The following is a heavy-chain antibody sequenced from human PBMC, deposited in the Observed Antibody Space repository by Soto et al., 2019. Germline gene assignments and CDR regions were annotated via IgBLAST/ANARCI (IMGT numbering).Heavy chain of an antibody. J-gene: IGHJ4*02. Sequence: QLQLQESGPGLVTPSETLSLTCTVSGGSISSSSYYWGWIRQPPGKGLEWIGSIYYSGSTYYNPSLKSRVTISVDTSKTQFSLKLSSVTAADTAVYYCGAGYCSTTSCYELHYWGQGTLVTVSS. D-gene: IGHD2-2*01. V-gene: IGHV4-39*01. CDR2: IYYSGST. CDR1: GGSISSSSYY. CDR3: GAGYCSTTSCYELHY.